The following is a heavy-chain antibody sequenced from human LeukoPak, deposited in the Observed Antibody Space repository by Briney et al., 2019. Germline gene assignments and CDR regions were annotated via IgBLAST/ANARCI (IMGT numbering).Heavy chain of an antibody. CDR1: GGSISSYY. Sequence: SETLSLTCTVSGGSISSYYWSWIRQPPGKGLEWIGYIYYSGSTNYSPSLKSRVTISVDTSKNQFSLKLSSVTAADTAVYYCARDPLSQSHRYYYGSGRHPYYYYMDVWGKGTTVTVSS. CDR3: ARDPLSQSHRYYYGSGRHPYYYYMDV. V-gene: IGHV4-59*12. CDR2: IYYSGST. D-gene: IGHD3-10*01. J-gene: IGHJ6*03.